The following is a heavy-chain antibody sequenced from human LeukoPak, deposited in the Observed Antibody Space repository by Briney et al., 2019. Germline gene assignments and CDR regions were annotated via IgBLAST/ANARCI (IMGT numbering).Heavy chain of an antibody. Sequence: ASVKVSCKASGYTFTSYYMHWVRQAPGQGLEWMGIINPSGGSTSYAQKFQGRVTMTRDTSTSTVYMELSSLRSEDTAVFYCARDLRHNWFDPWGQGTLVTVSS. CDR3: ARDLRHNWFDP. J-gene: IGHJ5*02. CDR2: INPSGGST. CDR1: GYTFTSYY. V-gene: IGHV1-46*01.